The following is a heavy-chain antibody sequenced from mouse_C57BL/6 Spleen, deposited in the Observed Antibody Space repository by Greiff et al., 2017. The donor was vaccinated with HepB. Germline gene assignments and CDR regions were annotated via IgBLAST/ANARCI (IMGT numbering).Heavy chain of an antibody. Sequence: EVKVVESGGGLVKPGGSLKLSCAASGFTFSSYAMSWVRQTPEKRLEWVATISDGGSYTYYPDNVKGRFTITRDNAKNNLYLQMSHLKSEDTAMYYCARADGSSSSWFAYWGQGTLVTVSA. CDR2: ISDGGSYT. J-gene: IGHJ3*01. CDR3: ARADGSSSSWFAY. CDR1: GFTFSSYA. D-gene: IGHD1-1*01. V-gene: IGHV5-4*03.